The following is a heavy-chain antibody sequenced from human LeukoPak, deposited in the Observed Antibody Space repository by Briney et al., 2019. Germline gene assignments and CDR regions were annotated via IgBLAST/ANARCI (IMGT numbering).Heavy chain of an antibody. Sequence: GGSLRLSCAASGFTFRNYGMHWVRRPPGKGLEWVTFISSEGCDKYYADSVKGRFTLSRDNSENTLYLQMNSLRAEDTAIYYCARDQGPLNYWGQGTLVTVSS. CDR2: ISSEGCDK. CDR3: ARDQGPLNY. J-gene: IGHJ4*02. CDR1: GFTFRNYG. V-gene: IGHV3-30*03.